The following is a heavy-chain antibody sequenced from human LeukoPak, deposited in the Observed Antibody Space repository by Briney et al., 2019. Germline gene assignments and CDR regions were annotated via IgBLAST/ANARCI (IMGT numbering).Heavy chain of an antibody. CDR3: ARDGGSTTFQH. J-gene: IGHJ1*01. D-gene: IGHD1-26*01. Sequence: KTGGSLRLSCAASGFTFSSYSMNWVRQAPGKGLEWVSSISSSSSYIYYADSVKGRFTISRDNAKNSLYLQMNSLRAEDTAVYYCARDGGSTTFQHWGQGTLVTVSS. V-gene: IGHV3-21*01. CDR1: GFTFSSYS. CDR2: ISSSSSYI.